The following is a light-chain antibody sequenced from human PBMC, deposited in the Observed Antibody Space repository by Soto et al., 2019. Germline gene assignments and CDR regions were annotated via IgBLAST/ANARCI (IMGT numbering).Light chain of an antibody. CDR3: QGHGGSPLDYP. CDR2: AAS. CDR1: QSVNSKY. J-gene: IGKJ2*01. Sequence: EIVLTQSPGTLSLSPGERATLSCRASQSVNSKYLAWYRQKPGQPPRLLIYAASSRATGIPDRFSGSGSGIDFTLTISRLEPEDFAVYYCQGHGGSPLDYPFGQRTKLEI. V-gene: IGKV3-20*01.